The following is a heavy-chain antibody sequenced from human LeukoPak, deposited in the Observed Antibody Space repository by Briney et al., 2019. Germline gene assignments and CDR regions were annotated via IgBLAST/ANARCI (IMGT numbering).Heavy chain of an antibody. CDR1: GYTFTGYY. CDR3: AKDRIAVAVPDGEFDY. J-gene: IGHJ4*02. CDR2: INPNSGGT. V-gene: IGHV1-2*02. Sequence: ASVKVSCKASGYTFTGYYIHWLRQAPGQGLEWMGFINPNSGGTNYAQKFQGRVTMTRDTSISTAYMELSSLTSDDTATYYCAKDRIAVAVPDGEFDYWGQGTQVTVSS. D-gene: IGHD6-19*01.